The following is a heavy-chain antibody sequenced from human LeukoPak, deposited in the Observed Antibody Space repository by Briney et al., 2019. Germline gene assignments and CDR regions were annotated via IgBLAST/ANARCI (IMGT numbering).Heavy chain of an antibody. CDR1: GFTFSSYA. J-gene: IGHJ5*02. D-gene: IGHD4-17*01. Sequence: GGSLRLSCAASGFTFSSYAMHWVRQAPGKGLEWVAVISYDGSNKYYADSVKGRFTISRDNSKNTLYLQMNSLRAEDTAVYYCARDGEAYGDYVWFDPWGQGTLVTVSS. CDR2: ISYDGSNK. CDR3: ARDGEAYGDYVWFDP. V-gene: IGHV3-30-3*01.